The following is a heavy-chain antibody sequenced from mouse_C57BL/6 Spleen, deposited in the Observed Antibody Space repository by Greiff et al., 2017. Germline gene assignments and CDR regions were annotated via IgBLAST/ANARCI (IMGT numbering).Heavy chain of an antibody. CDR3: ASQGIYYDYDGWYFDV. Sequence: EVQLQQSGPELVKPGASVKISCKASGYTFTDYYMNWVKQSHGKSLEWIGDINPNNGGTSYNQKFKGKATLTVDKSSSTAYMELRSLTSEDSAVYYCASQGIYYDYDGWYFDVWGTGTTVTVSS. CDR1: GYTFTDYY. J-gene: IGHJ1*03. CDR2: INPNNGGT. D-gene: IGHD2-4*01. V-gene: IGHV1-26*01.